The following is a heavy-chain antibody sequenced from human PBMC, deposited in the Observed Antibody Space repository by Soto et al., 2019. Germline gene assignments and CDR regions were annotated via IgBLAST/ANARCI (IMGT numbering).Heavy chain of an antibody. CDR2: IDPSGTST. D-gene: IGHD2-15*01. J-gene: IGHJ4*02. Sequence: QVHLVQSGAEVKKPGASVKVSCKASGYSLTTHYMHWVRQAPGEGLEWMGRIDPSGTSTTYAVKFQGRVTMSRHTSTSTVYLEVASLRSEVTAVYFCAIEPGGYCAAGSCYYFDCWGEGTLVSVSS. CDR3: AIEPGGYCAAGSCYYFDC. V-gene: IGHV1-46*01. CDR1: GYSLTTHY.